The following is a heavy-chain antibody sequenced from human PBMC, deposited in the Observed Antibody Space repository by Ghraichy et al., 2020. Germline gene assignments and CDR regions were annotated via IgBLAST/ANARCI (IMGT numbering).Heavy chain of an antibody. CDR2: INPSGGST. CDR3: ALGYCSGGSCSSGAFDI. J-gene: IGHJ3*02. CDR1: GYTFTSYY. V-gene: IGHV1-46*01. D-gene: IGHD2-15*01. Sequence: ASVKVSCKASGYTFTSYYMHWVRQAPGQGLEWMGIINPSGGSTSYAQKFQGRVTMTRDTPTSTVYMELSSLRSEDTAVYYCALGYCSGGSCSSGAFDIWGPGTMVTVSS.